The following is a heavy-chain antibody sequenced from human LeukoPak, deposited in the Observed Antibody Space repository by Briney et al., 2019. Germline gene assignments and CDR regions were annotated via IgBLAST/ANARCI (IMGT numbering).Heavy chain of an antibody. CDR1: GFTFDDYA. J-gene: IGHJ4*02. Sequence: PGGSLRLSCAASGFTFDDYAMHWVRHAPGKGLEWVSGISWNSGSIGYADSVKGRFTISRDNSKNTLYLQMNSLRAEDTAVYYCAKLDSYSGSYSGSDYWGQGTLVTVSS. CDR2: ISWNSGSI. V-gene: IGHV3-9*01. CDR3: AKLDSYSGSYSGSDY. D-gene: IGHD1-26*01.